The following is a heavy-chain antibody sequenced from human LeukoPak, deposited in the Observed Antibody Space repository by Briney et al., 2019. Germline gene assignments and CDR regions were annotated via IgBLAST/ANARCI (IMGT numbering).Heavy chain of an antibody. J-gene: IGHJ6*04. D-gene: IGHD3-10*01. CDR3: ARAGRFGVFLDYYGMDV. CDR1: GFTFSSYW. Sequence: GGSLRLSCAASGFTFSSYWMSWVRQAPGKGLEWVANIKEDGSEKYYVDSVKGRFTISRDNAKNSLYLQMNSLRAEDTAVYYCARAGRFGVFLDYYGMDVWGKGTTVTVSS. V-gene: IGHV3-7*03. CDR2: IKEDGSEK.